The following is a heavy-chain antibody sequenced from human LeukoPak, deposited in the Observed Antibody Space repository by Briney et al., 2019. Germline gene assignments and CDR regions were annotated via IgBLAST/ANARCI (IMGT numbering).Heavy chain of an antibody. J-gene: IGHJ4*02. D-gene: IGHD2-15*01. Sequence: ASVKVSRKASGYTFTGYYMHWVRQAPGQGLEWMGWINPNSGGTNYAQKFQGRVTMTRDTSTSTVYMELSSLRSEDTAVYYCERGPSMVAATGFDYWGQGTLVTVSS. CDR2: INPNSGGT. CDR1: GYTFTGYY. V-gene: IGHV1-2*02. CDR3: ERGPSMVAATGFDY.